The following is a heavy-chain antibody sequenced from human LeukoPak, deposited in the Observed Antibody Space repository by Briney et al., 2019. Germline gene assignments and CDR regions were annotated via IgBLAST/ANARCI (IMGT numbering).Heavy chain of an antibody. CDR3: ATCSGGSCY. CDR1: GGSINNYY. CDR2: IYTSGNT. J-gene: IGHJ4*02. Sequence: SETLSPTCSVSGGSINNYYWSWIRQPAGKGLEWIGRIYTSGNTNYSPSFKGRVTMSVDMSKNQFSLKLSSVTAADTAVYYCATCSGGSCYWGQGTLVTASS. D-gene: IGHD2-15*01. V-gene: IGHV4-4*07.